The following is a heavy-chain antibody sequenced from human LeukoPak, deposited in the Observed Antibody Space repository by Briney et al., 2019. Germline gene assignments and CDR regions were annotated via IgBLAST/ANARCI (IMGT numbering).Heavy chain of an antibody. Sequence: GGSLRLSCAASGFAFSSYEMNWVRQAPGKGLEWLSYISSSGTTIKYADSVKGRFTISRDNAKNSLYLQVNSLRAEDTAVYYCARIMITVTTSDYWGQGTLVTVSS. J-gene: IGHJ4*02. CDR1: GFAFSSYE. CDR3: ARIMITVTTSDY. CDR2: ISSSGTTI. D-gene: IGHD4-17*01. V-gene: IGHV3-48*03.